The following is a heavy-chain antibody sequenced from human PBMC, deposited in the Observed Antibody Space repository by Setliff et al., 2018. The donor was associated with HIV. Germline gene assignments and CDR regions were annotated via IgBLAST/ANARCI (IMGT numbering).Heavy chain of an antibody. V-gene: IGHV4-4*07. CDR1: DGSLSSYF. CDR2: IYTSGIT. Sequence: LSLTCTVSDGSLSSYFWSWIRQPAGKGLEWIGRIYTSGITNYNPSLKSRVTLSVDTSKSQFSLSLSSVTAADTAVYYCARESTGSFRGLDFWGQGTLVTVSS. J-gene: IGHJ4*02. D-gene: IGHD1-26*01. CDR3: ARESTGSFRGLDF.